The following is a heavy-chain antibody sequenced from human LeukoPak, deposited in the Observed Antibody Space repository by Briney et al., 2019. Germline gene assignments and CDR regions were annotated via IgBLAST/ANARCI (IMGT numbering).Heavy chain of an antibody. CDR3: ARDRSMSGWYIDL. J-gene: IGHJ2*01. V-gene: IGHV3-33*01. D-gene: IGHD2/OR15-2a*01. CDR1: GFTFSSYG. Sequence: PGGSLRLSCAASGFTFSSYGMHWVRQAPGKGLEWVAVIWYDGSNKYYPDSVQGRFTISRDNSKNTLYLQVNSLGAEDTAVYYCARDRSMSGWYIDLWGRGTLVTVSS. CDR2: IWYDGSNK.